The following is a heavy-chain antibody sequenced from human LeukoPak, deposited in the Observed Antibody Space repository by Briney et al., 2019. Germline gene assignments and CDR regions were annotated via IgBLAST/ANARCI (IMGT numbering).Heavy chain of an antibody. CDR3: ASSSLAAAEYYFDY. CDR2: IYYSGST. CDR1: GGSISSSSYY. V-gene: IGHV4-39*01. D-gene: IGHD6-13*01. J-gene: IGHJ4*02. Sequence: SETLSLTCTVSGGSISSSSYYWGWIRQPPGKGLEWIGSIYYSGSTYYNPSLKSRVTISVDTSKNQFSLKLSSVTAADTAVYYCASSSLAAAEYYFDYWGQGTLVTVSS.